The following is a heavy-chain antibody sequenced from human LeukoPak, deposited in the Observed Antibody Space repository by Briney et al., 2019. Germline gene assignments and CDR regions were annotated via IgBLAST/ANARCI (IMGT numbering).Heavy chain of an antibody. CDR2: IRSKAYGGTT. CDR1: GFTFGDYA. V-gene: IGHV3-49*04. CDR3: TRVVLRYFDWLYPLQYYFDY. J-gene: IGHJ4*02. Sequence: PGRSLRLPCTASGFTFGDYAMSWVRQAPGKGLEWVGFIRSKAYGGTTEYAASVKGRFTISRDDSKSIAYLQMNSLKTEDTAVYYCTRVVLRYFDWLYPLQYYFDYWGQGTLVTVSS. D-gene: IGHD3-9*01.